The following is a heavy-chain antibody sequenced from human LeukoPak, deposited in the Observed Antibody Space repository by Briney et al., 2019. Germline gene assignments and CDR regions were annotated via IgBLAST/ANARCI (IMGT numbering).Heavy chain of an antibody. Sequence: SETLSLTCAVSGGSINSNNWWSWVRQPPGKGLEWIGEIYRTGSTNYNPSLKSRVTISVDTSKNQFSLKLSSVTAADTAVYYCARDGGSSWYSNYYYYYMDVWGKGTTVTVSS. CDR2: IYRTGST. CDR3: ARDGGSSWYSNYYYYYMDV. J-gene: IGHJ6*03. CDR1: GGSINSNNW. D-gene: IGHD6-13*01. V-gene: IGHV4-4*02.